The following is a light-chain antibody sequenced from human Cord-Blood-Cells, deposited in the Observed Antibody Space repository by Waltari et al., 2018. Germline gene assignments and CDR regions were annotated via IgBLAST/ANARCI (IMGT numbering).Light chain of an antibody. V-gene: IGKV1-5*03. J-gene: IGKJ2*03. CDR2: KAS. CDR3: QQYNSYSMYS. CDR1: QRISSW. Sequence: DIQMTQSPSTLSASVGDRVTITCRASQRISSWLAWYQQKPGNAPKLLIYKASSLESGVPSRFSGSGSGTEFTLTISSLQPDDFATYYCQQYNSYSMYSCGQGTKLEIK.